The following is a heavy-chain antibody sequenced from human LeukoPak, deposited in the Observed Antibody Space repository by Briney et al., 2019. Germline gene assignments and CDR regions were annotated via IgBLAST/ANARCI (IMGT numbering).Heavy chain of an antibody. CDR2: IKQDGSEK. CDR1: GFTLSSYW. CDR3: ARERYDILTGYIGGFDY. J-gene: IGHJ4*02. Sequence: SLRLSCAASGFTLSSYWMSWVRQAPEKGLERVANIKQDGSEKYYVDSVKGRFTITRDNAKNSLYLQINSLRAEDTAVYYCARERYDILTGYIGGFDYWGQGTLVTVSS. D-gene: IGHD3-9*01. V-gene: IGHV3-7*01.